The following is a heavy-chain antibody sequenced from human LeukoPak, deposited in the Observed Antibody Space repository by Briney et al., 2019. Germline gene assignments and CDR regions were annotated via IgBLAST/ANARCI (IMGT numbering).Heavy chain of an antibody. CDR1: GFTVSGNY. Sequence: PGGSLRLSCAAYGFTVSGNYMSWVRQAPGKGLEWVSIIYSGGGTYYADSVKGRFTISRDNSKNTLYLQMSSLRAEDTAVYYCARDQVPALANWGQGTLVTVSS. J-gene: IGHJ4*02. D-gene: IGHD5-18*01. CDR2: IYSGGGT. CDR3: ARDQVPALAN. V-gene: IGHV3-66*01.